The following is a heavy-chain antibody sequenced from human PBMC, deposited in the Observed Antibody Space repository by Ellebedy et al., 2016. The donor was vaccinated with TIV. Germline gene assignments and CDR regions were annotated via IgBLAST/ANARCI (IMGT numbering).Heavy chain of an antibody. Sequence: GESLKISCAASGFTFSSYAMSWVRQAPGKGLEWVSVIYSGGSTYYADSVKGRFTISRDNSKNTLYLQMNSLRAEDTAVYYCAGTGEDADYWGQGTLVTVSS. CDR3: AGTGEDADY. CDR2: IYSGGST. J-gene: IGHJ4*02. V-gene: IGHV3-66*01. CDR1: GFTFSSYA. D-gene: IGHD3-16*01.